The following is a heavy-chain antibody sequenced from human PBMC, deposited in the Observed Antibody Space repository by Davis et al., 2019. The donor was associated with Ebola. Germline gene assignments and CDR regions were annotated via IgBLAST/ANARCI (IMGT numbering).Heavy chain of an antibody. V-gene: IGHV1-46*01. Sequence: ASVKVSCKASGGTFSSYAISWVRQAPGQGLEWMGIINPSGCSTSYAQKFQGRVTMTRDTSTSTVYMELSSLRSEDTAVYYCARDREAARRKEPKPRYYYYGMDVWGQGTTVTVSS. CDR2: INPSGCST. D-gene: IGHD6-6*01. CDR1: GGTFSSYA. J-gene: IGHJ6*02. CDR3: ARDREAARRKEPKPRYYYYGMDV.